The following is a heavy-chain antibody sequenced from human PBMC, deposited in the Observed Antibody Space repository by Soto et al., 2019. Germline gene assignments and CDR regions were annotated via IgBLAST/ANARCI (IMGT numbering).Heavy chain of an antibody. CDR1: GFTFRSYS. V-gene: IGHV3-21*01. CDR2: ISSSSSYI. CDR3: ARDTGSYDSSGYYYVGYYGMDV. D-gene: IGHD3-22*01. Sequence: GGSLRLSCAASGFTFRSYSMNWVRQAPGKGLEWVSSISSSSSYIYYADSVKGRFTISRDNAKNSLYLQMNSLRAEDTAVYCCARDTGSYDSSGYYYVGYYGMDVWGQGTTVTVSS. J-gene: IGHJ6*02.